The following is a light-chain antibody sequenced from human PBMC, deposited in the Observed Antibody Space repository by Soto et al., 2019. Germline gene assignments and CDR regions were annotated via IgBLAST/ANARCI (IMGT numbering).Light chain of an antibody. V-gene: IGKV3-20*01. CDR3: HHYGSSPNT. CDR2: DAS. CDR1: QSVISDF. J-gene: IGKJ2*01. Sequence: EIVLTQSPGTLSLSPGETASLSCRASQSVISDFLAWYQQTRGQPPRLLIYDASKRATGIPARFSGSGSGTAFTLTISRLEPEDFAVYYCHHYGSSPNTFGQGTKLEIK.